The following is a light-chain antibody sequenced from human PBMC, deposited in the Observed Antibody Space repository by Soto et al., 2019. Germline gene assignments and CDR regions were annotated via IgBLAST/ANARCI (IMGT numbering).Light chain of an antibody. CDR1: QSLLHRSGFFY. CDR3: MQALQTPRT. Sequence: DLVMTQSPLSPPVTPGEPASISCRSSQSLLHRSGFFYLDWYLQRPGQSPQLLISLGSNRASGVPDRFSGSGSGTDFTLKISTVEAEDVGVYYCMQALQTPRTFGQGTKLEIK. V-gene: IGKV2-28*01. CDR2: LGS. J-gene: IGKJ2*01.